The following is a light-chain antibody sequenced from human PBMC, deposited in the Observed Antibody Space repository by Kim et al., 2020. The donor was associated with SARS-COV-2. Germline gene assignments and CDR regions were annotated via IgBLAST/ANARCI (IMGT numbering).Light chain of an antibody. V-gene: IGLV2-8*01. J-gene: IGLJ3*02. CDR3: SSYASNIAWV. CDR2: EVR. CDR1: RSGVGGYKY. Sequence: GQSVTCSYTGTRSGVGGYKYVSWYQQHPGKAPKLMIYEVRKRPSGVPDRFSGSKSGNTASLTVSGLQAEDEADYYCSSYASNIAWVFGGGTQLTVL.